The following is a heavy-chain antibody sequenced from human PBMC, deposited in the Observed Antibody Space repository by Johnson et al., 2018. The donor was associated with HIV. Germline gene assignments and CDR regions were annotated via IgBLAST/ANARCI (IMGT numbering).Heavy chain of an antibody. CDR1: GFRFSSYA. Sequence: VQLVESGGGVVQPGRSLRLSCVASGFRFSSYAVHWVRQAPGKGLEWVAVISYDGSNKYYADSVKGRFTISRDNSKNTLYLQMNSLRAEDTAVYYCARDQRGDIIPTTYDAFDIWGQGTMVTVSS. J-gene: IGHJ3*02. CDR3: ARDQRGDIIPTTYDAFDI. CDR2: ISYDGSNK. D-gene: IGHD5-12*01. V-gene: IGHV3-30-3*01.